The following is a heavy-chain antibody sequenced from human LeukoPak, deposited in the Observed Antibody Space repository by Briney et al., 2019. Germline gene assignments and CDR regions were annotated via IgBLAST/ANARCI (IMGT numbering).Heavy chain of an antibody. CDR2: IWYDGNEI. D-gene: IGHD1-1*01. J-gene: IGHJ4*02. V-gene: IGHV3-30*02. CDR3: AREQQGRRAAFDY. CDR1: GFTFSSYG. Sequence: GGSLRLSCAASGFTFSSYGIHWVRQAPGKGLEWVAFIWYDGNEIYYADSVKGRFTISRDNSRNTLYPQMNSLRTEDTAVYYCAREQQGRRAAFDYWGQGTPVTVSS.